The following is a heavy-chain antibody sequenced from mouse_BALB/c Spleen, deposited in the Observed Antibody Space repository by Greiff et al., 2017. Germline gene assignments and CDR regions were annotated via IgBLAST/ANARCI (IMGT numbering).Heavy chain of an antibody. V-gene: IGHV5-4*02. D-gene: IGHD2-1*01. CDR1: GFTFSDYY. CDR2: ISDGGSYT. CDR3: ARRDYGNYEGVWFAY. Sequence: EVKLQESGGGLVKPGGSLKLSCAASGFTFSDYYMYWVRQTPEKRLEWVATISDGGSYTYYPDTMERRFIISRDNTKKTLYLQMSSLRSEDTALYYCARRDYGNYEGVWFAYWGQGTLVTVSA. J-gene: IGHJ3*01.